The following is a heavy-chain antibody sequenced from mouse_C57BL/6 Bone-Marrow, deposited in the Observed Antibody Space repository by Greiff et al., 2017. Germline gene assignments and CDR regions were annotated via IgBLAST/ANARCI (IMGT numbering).Heavy chain of an antibody. CDR1: GFTFSSYA. CDR2: ISSGGDYT. V-gene: IGHV5-9-1*02. CDR3: TIGAMDY. Sequence: EVQGVESGAGLVKPGGSLKLSCAASGFTFSSYAMSWVRQTPEKSLEWVAYISSGGDYTYYADNVKGRFTISRDNARNTLYLQMSSLKSEDTAMYYCTIGAMDYWGQGTTVTVSS. J-gene: IGHJ4*01.